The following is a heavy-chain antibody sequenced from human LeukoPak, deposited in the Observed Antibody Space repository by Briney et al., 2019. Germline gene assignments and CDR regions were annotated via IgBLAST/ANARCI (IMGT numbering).Heavy chain of an antibody. CDR3: ARDFHRRLYDSSGYYLY. Sequence: GGSLRLSCAASGFTFSSYAMHWVRQAPGKGLEWVAVISYDGSNKYYADSVKGRFTISRDNSKNTLYLQMNSLRAEDTAVYYCARDFHRRLYDSSGYYLYWGQGTLVTVSS. CDR2: ISYDGSNK. D-gene: IGHD3-22*01. V-gene: IGHV3-30*04. CDR1: GFTFSSYA. J-gene: IGHJ4*02.